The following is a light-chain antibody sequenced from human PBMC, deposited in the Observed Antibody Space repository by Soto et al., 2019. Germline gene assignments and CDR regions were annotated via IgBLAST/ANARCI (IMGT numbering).Light chain of an antibody. CDR2: EVN. CDR1: SSDVGGYNY. Sequence: QSVLTQPPSASGSPGQSVTISCTGTSSDVGGYNYVSWYQQHPGKVPKLMVYEVNKRPSGVPDRFSGSKPGNTASLTVSGLQADDEADYYCTSYAGGNNVFGTGTKLTVL. CDR3: TSYAGGNNV. J-gene: IGLJ1*01. V-gene: IGLV2-8*01.